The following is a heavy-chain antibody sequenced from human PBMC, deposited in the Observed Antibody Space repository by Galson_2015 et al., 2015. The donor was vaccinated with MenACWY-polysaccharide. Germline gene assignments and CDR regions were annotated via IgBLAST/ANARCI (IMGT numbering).Heavy chain of an antibody. CDR2: LSPTTGNT. CDR3: AKGAAHYGSGNYYDY. V-gene: IGHV3-23*01. J-gene: IGHJ4*02. Sequence: SLRLSCAGSGLTFSSYGMGWVRQAPGKGLEWVSGLSPTTGNTYYADSVRGRFTISRDNSKSTLCLQMDSLRAEDTALYYCAKGAAHYGSGNYYDYWGQGTQVTVSS. D-gene: IGHD3-10*01. CDR1: GLTFSSYG.